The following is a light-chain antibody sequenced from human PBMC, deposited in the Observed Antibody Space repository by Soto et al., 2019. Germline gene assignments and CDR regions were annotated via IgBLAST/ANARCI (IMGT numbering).Light chain of an antibody. CDR3: QSYDSSLSGYV. V-gene: IGLV1-40*01. CDR1: SSTIGASYD. Sequence: VLTQPPSVSGDPGQRVTISCAGSSSTIGASYDVHWYQQLPVTAPKVVIYGSGNRPSGVPDRFSGSKSGTSASLAIAGLQAEDEADYYCQSYDSSLSGYVFGTGTKVTGL. J-gene: IGLJ1*01. CDR2: GSG.